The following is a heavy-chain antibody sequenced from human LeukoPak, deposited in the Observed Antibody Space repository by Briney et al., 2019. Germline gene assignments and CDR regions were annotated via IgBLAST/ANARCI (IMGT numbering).Heavy chain of an antibody. V-gene: IGHV4-59*08. D-gene: IGHD3-22*01. CDR2: IYDSGST. Sequence: SETLSLTCTVSGGSISSYYWRWIRQPPGKGLEWIGYIYDSGSTNYDPSLKSRVTISVDTSKNQFSLKLNSVTAADTAVNYCARGRYDSSGFYYFDSWGQGTLVTVSS. CDR3: ARGRYDSSGFYYFDS. CDR1: GGSISSYY. J-gene: IGHJ4*02.